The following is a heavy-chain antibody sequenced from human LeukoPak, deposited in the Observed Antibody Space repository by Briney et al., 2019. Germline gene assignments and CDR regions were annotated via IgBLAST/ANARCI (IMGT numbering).Heavy chain of an antibody. CDR3: ARGGYCSDGSCYSYGVSADY. CDR2: INSDGSSI. J-gene: IGHJ4*02. Sequence: QTGGSLRLSCAASGFTFSTYWMHWVRQAPGKGLVWVSRINSDGSSISYADSVKGRFTISRDNAKNTLYLQMSSLRAEDTAVYYCARGGYCSDGSCYSYGVSADYWGQGTLVTVSS. D-gene: IGHD2-15*01. CDR1: GFTFSTYW. V-gene: IGHV3-74*01.